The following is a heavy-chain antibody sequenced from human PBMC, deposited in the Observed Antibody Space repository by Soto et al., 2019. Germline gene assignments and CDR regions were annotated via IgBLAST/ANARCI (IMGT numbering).Heavy chain of an antibody. CDR3: ARFVTRVGYFDY. CDR2: ISSDGSII. Sequence: GGSLRLSCAASGFTFSNYWMLWVRQVPGKGLVWVSRISSDGSIINYADSVKGRFTISRNNANNSLYLQMRSLRAEDTAVYYCARFVTRVGYFDYWGQGTLVTVSS. D-gene: IGHD1-26*01. V-gene: IGHV3-74*01. J-gene: IGHJ4*02. CDR1: GFTFSNYW.